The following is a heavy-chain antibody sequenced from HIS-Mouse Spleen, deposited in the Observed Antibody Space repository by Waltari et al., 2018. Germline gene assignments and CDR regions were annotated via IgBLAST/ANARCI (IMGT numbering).Heavy chain of an antibody. CDR2: IKQDGSEK. Sequence: EVQLVESGGGLVQPGGSLRLSCAASGFTFGSYWMSWVRQAPGKGLEWVANIKQDGSEKYYVDSVKGRFTISRDNAKNSLYLQMNSLRAEDTAVYYCAREGDSGSYFDYWGQGTLVTVSS. V-gene: IGHV3-7*01. CDR3: AREGDSGSYFDY. D-gene: IGHD1-26*01. CDR1: GFTFGSYW. J-gene: IGHJ4*02.